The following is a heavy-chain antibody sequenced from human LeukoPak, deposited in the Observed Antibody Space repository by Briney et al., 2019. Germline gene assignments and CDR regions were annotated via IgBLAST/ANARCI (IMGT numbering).Heavy chain of an antibody. CDR1: GFSISSDYY. V-gene: IGHV4-38-2*02. CDR2: VSHSGIT. Sequence: PSETLSLTCTVFGFSISSDYYWGWIRQPPGKGLEWLGSVSHSGITYYNSSLNSRVTISVDTSKNHFSLTVNSVTAADTAVYYCARLVIPWGQGILVTVSS. J-gene: IGHJ5*02. CDR3: ARLVIP. D-gene: IGHD3-10*01.